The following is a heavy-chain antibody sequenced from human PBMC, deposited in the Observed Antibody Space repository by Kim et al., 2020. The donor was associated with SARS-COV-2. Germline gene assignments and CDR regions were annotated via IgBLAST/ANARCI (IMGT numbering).Heavy chain of an antibody. CDR2: ISAYNGNT. CDR1: GYTFTSYG. V-gene: IGHV1-18*04. Sequence: ASVKVSCKASGYTFTSYGISWVRQAPGQGLEWMGWISAYNGNTNYAHKLQGRVTMTTDTSTSTAYMELRSLRSDDTAVYYCARDLFYGSGLYYFDYWGQGTLVTVSS. CDR3: ARDLFYGSGLYYFDY. D-gene: IGHD3-10*01. J-gene: IGHJ4*02.